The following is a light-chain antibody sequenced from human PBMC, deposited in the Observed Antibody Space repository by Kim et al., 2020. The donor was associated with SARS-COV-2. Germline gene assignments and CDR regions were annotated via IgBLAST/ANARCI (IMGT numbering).Light chain of an antibody. CDR3: QQGSSWPLS. J-gene: IGKJ4*01. CDR1: QSVSKY. CDR2: DAS. Sequence: EIVLTQSPVTLSLSPGERATLSCRASQSVSKYLAWYQQKPGQAPRLLIYDASNRATGIPARFSGGGSGTDFTLTISSLEPEDFAVYYCQQGSSWPLSFGGGTKMDIK. V-gene: IGKV3-11*01.